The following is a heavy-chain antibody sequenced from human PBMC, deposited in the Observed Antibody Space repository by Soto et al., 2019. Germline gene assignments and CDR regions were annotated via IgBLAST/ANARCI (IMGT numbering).Heavy chain of an antibody. CDR2: IIPIFGTA. CDR1: GGTFSSYA. V-gene: IGHV1-69*13. D-gene: IGHD3-3*01. J-gene: IGHJ5*02. Sequence: EASVKVSCKASGGTFSSYAISWVRQAPGQGLEWMGGIIPIFGTANYAQKFQGRVTITADESTSTAYMELSSLRSEDTAVYYCARDKDFWSGYSVNWFDPWGQGTLVTVSS. CDR3: ARDKDFWSGYSVNWFDP.